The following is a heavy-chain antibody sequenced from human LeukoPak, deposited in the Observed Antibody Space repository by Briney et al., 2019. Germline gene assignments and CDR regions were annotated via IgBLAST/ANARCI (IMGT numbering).Heavy chain of an antibody. Sequence: GGSLRLSCAASGFTFSSYWMSWVRQAPGKGLEWVANIKQDGSEKYYADSVKGRFTISRDNSKNTLYLQMNSLRAEDTAVYYCARDHCSSTSCYTGNWFDPWGQGTLVTVSS. D-gene: IGHD2-2*02. CDR3: ARDHCSSTSCYTGNWFDP. CDR1: GFTFSSYW. V-gene: IGHV3-7*01. J-gene: IGHJ5*02. CDR2: IKQDGSEK.